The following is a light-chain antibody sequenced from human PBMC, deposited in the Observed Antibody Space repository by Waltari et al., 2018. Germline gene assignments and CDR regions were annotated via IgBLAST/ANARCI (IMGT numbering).Light chain of an antibody. J-gene: IGKJ1*01. CDR2: KVS. CDR1: QSLVYIDGHTY. CDR3: MQGTHWPWT. V-gene: IGKV2-30*01. Sequence: DVVMTQSPLSLPVTLGQPASISCRSSQSLVYIDGHTYLNWFQQRPGQSPRRLIYKVSDRDSGVPDRFSGSGSGTDFTLKISRVEAEDVGIYYCMQGTHWPWTFGQGTKVEIK.